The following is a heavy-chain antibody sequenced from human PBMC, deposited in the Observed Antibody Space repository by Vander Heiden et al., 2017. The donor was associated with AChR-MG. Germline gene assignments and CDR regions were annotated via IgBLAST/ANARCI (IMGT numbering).Heavy chain of an antibody. CDR3: AKDCSMVVGGMDV. D-gene: IGHD2-21*01. CDR1: GFDFNTNA. V-gene: IGHV3-23*01. CDR2: ITDRGDVT. Sequence: EAQLLESGGGLVQPGGSLRLSCAASGFDFNTNAMSWVRQAPGKRPEWVSTITDRGDVTNYADSVKGRFTMSRDNSKNTLYLQISSLRAEDTAVYYCAKDCSMVVGGMDVWGQGTTVTVSS. J-gene: IGHJ6*02.